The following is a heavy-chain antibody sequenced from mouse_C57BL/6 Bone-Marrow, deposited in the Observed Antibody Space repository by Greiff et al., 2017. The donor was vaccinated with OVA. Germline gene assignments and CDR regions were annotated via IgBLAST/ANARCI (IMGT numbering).Heavy chain of an antibody. CDR3: ARYRNYYAMDY. CDR1: GYSFTGYY. V-gene: IGHV1-31*01. Sequence: EVKLMESGPELVKPGASVKISCKASGYSFTGYYMHWVKQSHGNILDWIGYIYPYNGVSSYNQKFKGKATLTVDKSSSTAYMELRSLTSEDSAVYYCARYRNYYAMDYWGQGTSVTVSS. J-gene: IGHJ4*01. CDR2: IYPYNGVS.